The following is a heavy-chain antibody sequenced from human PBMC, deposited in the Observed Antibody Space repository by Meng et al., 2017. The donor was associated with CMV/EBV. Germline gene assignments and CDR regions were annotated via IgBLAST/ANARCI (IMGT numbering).Heavy chain of an antibody. CDR2: IYYSGST. D-gene: IGHD2-15*01. CDR1: GGPISSSSYY. J-gene: IGHJ4*02. CDR3: ARTRPDIVVVVAATTGEFDY. V-gene: IGHV4-39*07. Sequence: QLQLQESGPGLVKPSETLSLTCPVAGGPISSSSYYWGWVRQPPGKGLEWIGSIYYSGSTYYNPSLKSRVTISVDTSKNQFSLKLSSVTAADTAVYYCARTRPDIVVVVAATTGEFDYWGQGPRVTVSS.